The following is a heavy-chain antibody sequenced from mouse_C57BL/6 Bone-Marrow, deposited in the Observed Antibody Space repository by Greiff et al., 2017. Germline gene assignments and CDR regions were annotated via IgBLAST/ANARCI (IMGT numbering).Heavy chain of an antibody. V-gene: IGHV10-1*01. CDR2: IRSKSNNYAT. CDR3: VRFLYGYYYAMDY. CDR1: GFSFNTYA. J-gene: IGHJ4*01. D-gene: IGHD2-2*01. Sequence: EVQLVESGGGLVQPKGSLKLSCAASGFSFNTYAMNWVRQAPGKGLEWVARIRSKSNNYATYYADSVKDRFTISRDDSESMLYLQMNNLKTEDTAMYCCVRFLYGYYYAMDYWGQGTSVTVSS.